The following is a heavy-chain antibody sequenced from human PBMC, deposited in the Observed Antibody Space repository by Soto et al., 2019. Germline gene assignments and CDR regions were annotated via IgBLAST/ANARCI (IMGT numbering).Heavy chain of an antibody. D-gene: IGHD1-7*01. CDR3: ARDTLELLYYFDY. J-gene: IGHJ4*02. CDR2: INSDGSSA. Sequence: EVQLLESGGDLIQPGGSLRLSCAASGFTFSNYWMHWVRQAPGKGLVWVSRINSDGSSASYADSVKGRFTISRDNAKNTLYLQMNSLRAEDTAVYYCARDTLELLYYFDYWGQGTLVTVSS. CDR1: GFTFSNYW. V-gene: IGHV3-74*01.